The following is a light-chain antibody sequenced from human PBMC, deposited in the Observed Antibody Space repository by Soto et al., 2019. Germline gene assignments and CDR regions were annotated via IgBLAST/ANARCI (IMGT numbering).Light chain of an antibody. CDR1: DSDIGSYNY. Sequence: QSVLTQPASVSGSSGQSITISCSGTDSDIGSYNYVSWYQQHPGRAPKLIVFEVSNRPSGISDRFSGSKSGNTASLTISGLQTEDEAVYYCNSFTSSNSPPYVFGTGTKLTVL. J-gene: IGLJ1*01. CDR2: EVS. V-gene: IGLV2-14*01. CDR3: NSFTSSNSPPYV.